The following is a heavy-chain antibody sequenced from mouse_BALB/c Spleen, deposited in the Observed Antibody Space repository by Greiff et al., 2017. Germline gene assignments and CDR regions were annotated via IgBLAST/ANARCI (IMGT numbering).Heavy chain of an antibody. V-gene: IGHV1S127*01. CDR3: TREGYGNQYAMDY. CDR2: IDPSDSYT. CDR1: GYTFTSYW. J-gene: IGHJ4*01. Sequence: QVQLKQPGAELVKPGASVKMSCKASGYTFTSYWMHWVKQRPGQGLEWIGVIDPSDSYTSYNQKFKGKATLTVDTSSSTAYMQLSSLTSEDSAVYYCTREGYGNQYAMDYWGQGTSVTVSS. D-gene: IGHD2-10*02.